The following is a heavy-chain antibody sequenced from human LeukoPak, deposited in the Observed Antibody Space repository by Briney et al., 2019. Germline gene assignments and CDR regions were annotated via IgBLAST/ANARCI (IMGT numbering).Heavy chain of an antibody. Sequence: PSETLSLTCTVSGGSISSGSYYWSWIRQPAGKGLEWIGRIYTSGSTNYNPSLKSRVTISVDTSKNQFSLKLSSVTAADTAVYYCARIGIAALDYWGQGTLVTVSS. CDR1: GGSISSGSYY. J-gene: IGHJ4*02. D-gene: IGHD6-13*01. CDR3: ARIGIAALDY. CDR2: IYTSGST. V-gene: IGHV4-61*02.